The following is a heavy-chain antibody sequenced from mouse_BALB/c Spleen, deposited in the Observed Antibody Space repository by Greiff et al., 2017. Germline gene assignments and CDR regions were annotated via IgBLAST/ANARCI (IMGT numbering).Heavy chain of an antibody. Sequence: EVKLVESGGGLVQPGGSRKLSCAASGFTFSSFGMHWVRQAPEKGLEWVAYISSGSSTIYYADTVKGRFTISRDNPKNTLFLQMTSLRSEDTAMYYCARGADYYGSSYEGFAYWGQGTLVTVSA. CDR3: ARGADYYGSSYEGFAY. CDR1: GFTFSSFG. V-gene: IGHV5-17*02. D-gene: IGHD1-1*01. J-gene: IGHJ3*01. CDR2: ISSGSSTI.